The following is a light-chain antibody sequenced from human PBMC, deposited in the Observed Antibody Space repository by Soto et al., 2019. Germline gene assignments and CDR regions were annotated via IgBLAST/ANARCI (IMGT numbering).Light chain of an antibody. CDR2: GAS. V-gene: IGKV3-20*01. CDR3: QQYGGSPRVT. CDR1: QSVSSNY. Sequence: EIVLTQSPGTLSLSPGERATLSCRASQSVSSNYLAWYQQKPGQAPRLLIYGASSRATGIPDRFSGSGSGTDVTLTISRLAPEDFAVYYCQQYGGSPRVTFGGGTKVEIK. J-gene: IGKJ4*01.